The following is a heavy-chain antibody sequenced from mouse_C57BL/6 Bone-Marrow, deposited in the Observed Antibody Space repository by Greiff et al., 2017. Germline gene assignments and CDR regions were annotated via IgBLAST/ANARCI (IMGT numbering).Heavy chain of an antibody. Sequence: QVQLQQSGAELVRPGASVKLSCKASGYTFTDYYINWVKQRPGQGLEWIARIYPGSGNTYYNEKFKGKATLTAEKSSSTAYMQLSSLTSEDSAVYVCAREDYAWFAYWGQGTLVTVSA. V-gene: IGHV1-76*01. CDR1: GYTFTDYY. J-gene: IGHJ3*01. CDR3: AREDYAWFAY. D-gene: IGHD2-4*01. CDR2: IYPGSGNT.